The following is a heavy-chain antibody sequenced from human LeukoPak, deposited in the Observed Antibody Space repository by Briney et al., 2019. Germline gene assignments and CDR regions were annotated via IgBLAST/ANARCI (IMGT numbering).Heavy chain of an antibody. D-gene: IGHD3-10*01. Sequence: QTGGSLRLSCAASGFTFDDYAMHWVRQAPGKGLEWVSLISWDGGSTYYADSVKGRFTISRDNSKNSLYLQMNSLRAEDTALYYCAKARGYYYYMDVWGKGTTVTVSS. J-gene: IGHJ6*03. CDR1: GFTFDDYA. CDR3: AKARGYYYYMDV. V-gene: IGHV3-43D*03. CDR2: ISWDGGST.